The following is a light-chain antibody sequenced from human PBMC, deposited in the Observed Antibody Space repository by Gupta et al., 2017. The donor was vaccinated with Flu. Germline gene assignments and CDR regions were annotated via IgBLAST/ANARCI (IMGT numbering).Light chain of an antibody. J-gene: IGKJ3*01. CDR3: MQTLQTPFP. V-gene: IGKV2-28*01. CDR2: LFS. Sequence: LLIYLFSNRPSGVPDRFSGSGSGTAFTLKISRVESEDVGVYYCMQTLQTPFPFGPGTKVQIK.